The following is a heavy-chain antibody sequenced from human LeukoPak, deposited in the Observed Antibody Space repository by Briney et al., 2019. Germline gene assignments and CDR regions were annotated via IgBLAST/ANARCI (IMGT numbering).Heavy chain of an antibody. J-gene: IGHJ4*02. CDR3: ARLTKGRYFDYIFDY. Sequence: PSETLSLTCTVSGDSVSNSLKYWGWIRQPPGKGLEWTGNTYYTGSTYSNPTLKSRVTMSVDTSKNQFSLKLSSVTAADTAVYYCARLTKGRYFDYIFDYWGQGTLLTVSS. CDR1: GDSVSNSLKY. CDR2: TYYTGST. V-gene: IGHV4-39*01. D-gene: IGHD3-9*01.